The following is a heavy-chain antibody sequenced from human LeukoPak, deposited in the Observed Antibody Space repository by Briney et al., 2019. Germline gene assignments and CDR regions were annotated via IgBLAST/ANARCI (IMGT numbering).Heavy chain of an antibody. V-gene: IGHV4-38-2*01. CDR2: IYHSGST. D-gene: IGHD1-26*01. CDR1: GYSISSGYY. CDR3: ARAEWESLPHDAFDI. Sequence: PSETLSLTCAVSGYSISSGYYWGWIRQPPGEGLEWIGSIYHSGSTYYNPSLKSRVTISVDTSKNQFSLKLSSVTAADTAVYYCARAEWESLPHDAFDIWGQGTMVTVSS. J-gene: IGHJ3*02.